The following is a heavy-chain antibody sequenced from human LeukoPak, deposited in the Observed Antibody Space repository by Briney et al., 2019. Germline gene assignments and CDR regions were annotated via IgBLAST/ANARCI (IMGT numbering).Heavy chain of an antibody. CDR3: VDYGPGTRQDY. CDR2: IIPIFGTA. V-gene: IGHV1-69*13. J-gene: IGHJ4*02. D-gene: IGHD4-17*01. CDR1: GATFSSFA. Sequence: ASVTVSCRASGATFSSFAISWVRQAPGQGLEWMGGIIPIFGTANYAQKFQGRVTITADESTSTAYMELSSLRSEDTAVYYCVDYGPGTRQDYWGQGTLVTVSS.